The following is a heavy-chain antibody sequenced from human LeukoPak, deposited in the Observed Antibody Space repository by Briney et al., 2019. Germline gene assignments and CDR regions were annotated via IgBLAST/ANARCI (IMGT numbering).Heavy chain of an antibody. CDR2: INHSGST. D-gene: IGHD6-19*01. Sequence: PSETLSLTCAVYGGSFSGYYWSWIRQPPGKGLEWIGEINHSGSTNYNPSLKSRVTISVDTSKNQFSVKLSSVTAADTAVYYCARGRGSGWQYYFDYWGQGTLVTVSS. CDR3: ARGRGSGWQYYFDY. J-gene: IGHJ4*02. CDR1: GGSFSGYY. V-gene: IGHV4-34*01.